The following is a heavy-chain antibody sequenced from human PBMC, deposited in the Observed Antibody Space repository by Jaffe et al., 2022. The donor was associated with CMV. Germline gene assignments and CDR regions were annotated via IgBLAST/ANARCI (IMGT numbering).Heavy chain of an antibody. V-gene: IGHV3-23*04. Sequence: EVQLVESGGGLVQPGGSLRLSCAASGFTFSSYAMSWVRQAPGKGLEWVSAISGSGGSTYYADSVKGRFTISRDNSKNTLYLQMNSLRAEDTAVYYCAKSVDTAMVSNDAFDIWGQGTMVTVSS. CDR2: ISGSGGST. J-gene: IGHJ3*02. D-gene: IGHD5-18*01. CDR3: AKSVDTAMVSNDAFDI. CDR1: GFTFSSYA.